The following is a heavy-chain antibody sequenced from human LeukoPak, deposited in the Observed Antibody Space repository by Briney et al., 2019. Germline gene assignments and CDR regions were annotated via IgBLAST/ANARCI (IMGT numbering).Heavy chain of an antibody. CDR3: ARGGYDSSGYLYYFDY. J-gene: IGHJ4*02. CDR2: INHSGST. Sequence: PSETLSLTCAVYGGSFSGYYWSWIRLPPGKGLEWIGEINHSGSTNYNPSLKGRVTISVDTSKNQFSLKLSSVTAADTAVYYCARGGYDSSGYLYYFDYWGQGTLVTVSS. CDR1: GGSFSGYY. D-gene: IGHD3-22*01. V-gene: IGHV4-34*01.